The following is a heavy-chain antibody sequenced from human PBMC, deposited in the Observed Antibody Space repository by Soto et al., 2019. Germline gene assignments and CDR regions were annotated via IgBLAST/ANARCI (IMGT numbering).Heavy chain of an antibody. CDR2: TYYRSKWYN. CDR1: GDSVSSDSAA. D-gene: IGHD2-15*01. CDR3: SSWHYDY. V-gene: IGHV6-1*01. Sequence: SQALSLTCAISGDSVSSDSAAWYWIRQSPSRGLEWLGRTYYRSKWYNDYAASVKSRITINPDTSKNHFSLQMNSVTPEDTAVNYCSSWHYDYWGQGTLVTVSS. J-gene: IGHJ4*02.